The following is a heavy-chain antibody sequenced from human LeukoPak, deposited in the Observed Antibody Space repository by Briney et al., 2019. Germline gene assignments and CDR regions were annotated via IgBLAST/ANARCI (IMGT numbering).Heavy chain of an antibody. CDR1: GITFSSYG. D-gene: IGHD3-22*01. Sequence: PGGTLRLSCAASGITFSSYGMSWVRQAPGKGLEWVSSISSTGGTTYYADSVKGRFTISRDNSKNTLYLQMNSLRAEDTAVYYCAKDLPYYYDSSGYYYVAGGNYFDYWGQGTLVTVSS. J-gene: IGHJ4*02. V-gene: IGHV3-23*01. CDR3: AKDLPYYYDSSGYYYVAGGNYFDY. CDR2: ISSTGGTT.